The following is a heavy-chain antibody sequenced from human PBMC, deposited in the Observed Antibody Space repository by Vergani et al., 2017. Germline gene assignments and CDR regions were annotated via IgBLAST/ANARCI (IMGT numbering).Heavy chain of an antibody. D-gene: IGHD3-22*01. CDR2: IHPADSDT. CDR3: ARLYGRDSSGSKYFDY. J-gene: IGHJ4*02. Sequence: EVQLVQSGAEVQKPGESLKISCQISGYSFTNYWIGWVRQMPGKGLEWMGIIHPADSDTRYSPSFQGQVTISVDKSISTAYLQRSSLRASDSAMYYCARLYGRDSSGSKYFDYWGQGTAVTVSP. CDR1: GYSFTNYW. V-gene: IGHV5-51*01.